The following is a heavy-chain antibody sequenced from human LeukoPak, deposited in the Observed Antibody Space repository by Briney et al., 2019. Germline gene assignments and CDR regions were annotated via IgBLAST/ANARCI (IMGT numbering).Heavy chain of an antibody. V-gene: IGHV3-30*03. CDR1: GFTFSSYG. D-gene: IGHD3-10*02. J-gene: IGHJ4*02. CDR2: ISYDGSNK. Sequence: PGRSLRLSCAASGFTFSSYGMHWVRQAPGKGLEWVAVISYDGSNKYYADSVKGRFTISRDNSKNTLYLQMNSLGAEDTAVYYCARDRGYVTYDYWGQGTLVTGSS. CDR3: ARDRGYVTYDY.